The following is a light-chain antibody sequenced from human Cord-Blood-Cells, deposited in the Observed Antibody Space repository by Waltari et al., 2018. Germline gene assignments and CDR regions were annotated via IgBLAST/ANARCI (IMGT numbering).Light chain of an antibody. V-gene: IGKV2-28*01. Sequence: DIVLTQSPLSLLVTPGVPASISCRSSQSLLHSNGYNYLDWYLQKPGQSPQLLIYLGSNRASVVPDRFGGSGAGTDFTLKSSIVEAEDVVVYYCMQALQTPLTFGGGTKVEIK. CDR2: LGS. CDR3: MQALQTPLT. J-gene: IGKJ4*01. CDR1: QSLLHSNGYNY.